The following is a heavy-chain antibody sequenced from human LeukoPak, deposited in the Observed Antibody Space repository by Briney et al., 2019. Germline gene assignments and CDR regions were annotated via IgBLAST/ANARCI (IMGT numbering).Heavy chain of an antibody. D-gene: IGHD3-22*01. V-gene: IGHV4-34*01. CDR3: ARGREDSSGYHYLDY. J-gene: IGHJ4*02. CDR2: INHSGST. Sequence: PSETLSLTCAVYGGSFSGYYWSWIRQPPGKGLEWIGEINHSGSTNYNPSLKSRVTISVDTSKNQFSLKLSSVTAADTAVYYCARGREDSSGYHYLDYWGQGTLVTVSS. CDR1: GGSFSGYY.